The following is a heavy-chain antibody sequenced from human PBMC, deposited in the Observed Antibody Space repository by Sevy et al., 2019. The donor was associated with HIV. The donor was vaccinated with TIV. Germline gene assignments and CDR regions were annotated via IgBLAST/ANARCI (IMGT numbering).Heavy chain of an antibody. CDR2: IKEDGSDK. J-gene: IGHJ6*04. Sequence: GGSLRLSCAASGFTFSSYWMNWVRQAPGKGLEWVANIKEDGSDKYYVDSVKGRFTISRDNAQNSLYLEMNSPRAEEPAVYYCAGWDVWGKGTTVTVSS. CDR1: GFTFSSYW. V-gene: IGHV3-7*01. CDR3: AGWDV.